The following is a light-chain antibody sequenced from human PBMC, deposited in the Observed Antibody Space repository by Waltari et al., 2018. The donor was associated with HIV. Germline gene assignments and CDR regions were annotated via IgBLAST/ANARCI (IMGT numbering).Light chain of an antibody. Sequence: DIVMTHSPDSLAVSLGERATINCKSSQSVMYSSNNKNYLAWYQQKPGQPPKLLIYWASSREYGVPDRFSGSGSGTDFTLTISSLQAEDVAVYYCQQYYITPKTFGQGTKVEIK. J-gene: IGKJ1*01. CDR3: QQYYITPKT. V-gene: IGKV4-1*01. CDR2: WAS. CDR1: QSVMYSSNNKNY.